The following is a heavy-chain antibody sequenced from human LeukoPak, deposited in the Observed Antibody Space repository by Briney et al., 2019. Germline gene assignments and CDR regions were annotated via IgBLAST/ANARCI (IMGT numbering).Heavy chain of an antibody. CDR3: ARDFYASGFYFWFDP. V-gene: IGHV4-4*07. CDR2: ISPSGTT. D-gene: IGHD2/OR15-2a*01. CDR1: GGSISSYY. Sequence: SETLSLTCTVSGGSISSYYWSWIRQPPGKGLEWIGRISPSGTTHYNPSLGSGVTMSVDTSNNYFSLRLSSVSAADTAVYYCARDFYASGFYFWFDPWGQGILVTVSS. J-gene: IGHJ5*02.